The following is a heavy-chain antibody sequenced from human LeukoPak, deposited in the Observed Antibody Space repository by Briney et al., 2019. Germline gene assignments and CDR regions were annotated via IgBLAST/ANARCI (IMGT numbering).Heavy chain of an antibody. CDR2: MSIGGNS. D-gene: IGHD3-22*01. CDR1: GGSISSYY. CDR3: ARQLIVVVITEVDY. J-gene: IGHJ4*02. Sequence: SETLSPTCTVSGGSISSYYWNWIRHPAGKGLEWIGRMSIGGNSKYNPSLNSRVTMSLDTSKNQFSLRLTSVTAADTAVYYCARQLIVVVITEVDYWGQGTLVTVSS. V-gene: IGHV4-4*07.